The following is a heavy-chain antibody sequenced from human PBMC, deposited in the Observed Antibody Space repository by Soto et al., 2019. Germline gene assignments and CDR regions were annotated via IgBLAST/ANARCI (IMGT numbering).Heavy chain of an antibody. CDR2: IKSKTDGGTT. CDR1: GVTFCNAW. CDR3: TTLGGAVAGTYYYYGMDV. J-gene: IGHJ6*02. D-gene: IGHD6-19*01. Sequence: GGSLRLCCAACGVTFCNAWMNWVRQAPGKGLEWVGRIKSKTDGGTTDYAAPVKGRFTISRDDSKNTLYLQMNSLKTEDTAVYYCTTLGGAVAGTYYYYGMDVWGQGTTVTVSS. V-gene: IGHV3-15*07.